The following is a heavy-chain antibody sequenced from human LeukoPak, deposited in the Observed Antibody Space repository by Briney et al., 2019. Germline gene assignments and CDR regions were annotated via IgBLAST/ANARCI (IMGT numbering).Heavy chain of an antibody. Sequence: PSETLSLTCTVSGGSISSYYWSWIRQPAGKGLEWIGRIYTSGSTNYNPSLKSRVTISVDTSKNQFSLKLSSVTAADTAVYYCARQLGYYDSSGYYDAFDIWGQGTMVTVSS. CDR2: IYTSGST. J-gene: IGHJ3*02. CDR1: GGSISSYY. D-gene: IGHD3-22*01. V-gene: IGHV4-4*07. CDR3: ARQLGYYDSSGYYDAFDI.